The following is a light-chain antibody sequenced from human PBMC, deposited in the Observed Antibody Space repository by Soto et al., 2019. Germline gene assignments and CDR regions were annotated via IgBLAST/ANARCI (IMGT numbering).Light chain of an antibody. CDR2: GAS. CDR1: QRVSSSY. CDR3: QQYGSSPWT. J-gene: IGKJ1*01. V-gene: IGKV3-20*01. Sequence: EIVLAQAPGSLSLSPGEGATLSCSASQRVSSSYLAWYQQKPGQAPRLLIYGASSRATGIPDRFSGSGSGTDFTLTISRLEPEDFAVYYCQQYGSSPWTFGQGTKVDIK.